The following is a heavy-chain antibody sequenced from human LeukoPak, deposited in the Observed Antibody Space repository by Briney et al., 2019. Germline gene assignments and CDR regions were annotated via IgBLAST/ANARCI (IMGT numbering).Heavy chain of an antibody. V-gene: IGHV1-8*01. CDR3: ARSPYYYYYMDV. J-gene: IGHJ6*03. CDR1: GYTFTSYD. Sequence: ASVKVSCKASGYTFTSYDINWVRQATGQGLEWMGWMNPNSGNTGYAQKFQGRVTMTRNTSISTAYMELRSLRSDDTAVYYCARSPYYYYYMDVWGKGTTVTISS. CDR2: MNPNSGNT.